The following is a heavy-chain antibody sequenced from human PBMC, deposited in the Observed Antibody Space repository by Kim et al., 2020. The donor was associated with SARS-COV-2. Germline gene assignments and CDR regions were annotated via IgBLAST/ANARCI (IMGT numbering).Heavy chain of an antibody. CDR3: ARVGGYSNELDY. CDR1: GGSISGYY. D-gene: IGHD4-4*01. Sequence: SETLSLTCTVSGGSISGYYWSWIRQPAGRGLEWIGRIYASGSTNYNPSLKSRVTMSVDTSKNQISLKVSSVTAAHTALYYCARVGGYSNELDYWGQGTLVTVSS. J-gene: IGHJ4*02. CDR2: IYASGST. V-gene: IGHV4-4*07.